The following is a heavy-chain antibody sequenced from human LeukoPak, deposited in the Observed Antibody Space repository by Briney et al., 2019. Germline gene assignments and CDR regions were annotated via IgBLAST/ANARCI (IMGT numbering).Heavy chain of an antibody. D-gene: IGHD6-19*01. J-gene: IGHJ4*02. V-gene: IGHV3-48*04. CDR3: ERDLTGYSTGWYVLYYFDY. CDR2: ISSSSSTI. CDR1: EFTFSTYS. Sequence: GGSLRLSCAASEFTFSTYSMNWVRQAPGKGLEWISFISSSSSTIYYADSVKGRFTVSRDNAKNSLYLQMNSLGAEDTAVYYCERDLTGYSTGWYVLYYFDYWGQGTLVTVFS.